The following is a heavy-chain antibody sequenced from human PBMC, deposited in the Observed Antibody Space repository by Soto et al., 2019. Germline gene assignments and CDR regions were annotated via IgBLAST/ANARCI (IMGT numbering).Heavy chain of an antibody. CDR3: ATGSDCNSSLDNYGMDI. Sequence: SVKVSCKASGGTFSSYAISWVRQAPGQGLEWMGGIIPIFGTANYAQKFQGRVTITADESTSTAYMELSSLRSEDTAVYYCATGSDCNSSLDNYGMDIWGQGTMVTVSS. J-gene: IGHJ6*02. CDR1: GGTFSSYA. D-gene: IGHD2-21*01. CDR2: IIPIFGTA. V-gene: IGHV1-69*13.